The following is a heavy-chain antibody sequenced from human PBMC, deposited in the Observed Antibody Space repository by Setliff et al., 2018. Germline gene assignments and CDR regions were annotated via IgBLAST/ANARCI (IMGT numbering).Heavy chain of an antibody. CDR1: GGSISTKNYY. V-gene: IGHV4-39*01. J-gene: IGHJ4*02. CDR3: ARSPSSGAYWNPRPFYSDY. CDR2: IHYSENT. Sequence: SETLSLTCTVSGGSISTKNYYWGWIRQPPGQGLEWIASIHYSENTYYNPSLKTRVTISVDTSKNQFSLKLDSVTAADTALYYCARSPSSGAYWNPRPFYSDYWARGTLVTVSS. D-gene: IGHD1-26*01.